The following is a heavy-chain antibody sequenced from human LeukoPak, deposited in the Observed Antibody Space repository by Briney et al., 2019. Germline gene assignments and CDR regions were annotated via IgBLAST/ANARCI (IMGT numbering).Heavy chain of an antibody. J-gene: IGHJ6*02. CDR3: ARGAPVVAATLLYYYYYGMDV. CDR2: ISYDGSNK. Sequence: GGSLRLSWAASGFTFSSYAMHWVRQAPGKGLEWVAVISYDGSNKYYADSVKGRFTISRDNSKNTLYLQMNSLRAEDTAVYYCARGAPVVAATLLYYYYYGMDVWGQGTTVTVSS. V-gene: IGHV3-30-3*01. D-gene: IGHD2-15*01. CDR1: GFTFSSYA.